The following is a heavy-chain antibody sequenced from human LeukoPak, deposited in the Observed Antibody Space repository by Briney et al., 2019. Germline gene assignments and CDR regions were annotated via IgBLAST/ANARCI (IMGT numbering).Heavy chain of an antibody. D-gene: IGHD2-2*01. CDR2: ISGSGGST. CDR3: AKGVIPAVDY. V-gene: IGHV3-23*01. Sequence: PGGSLRLSCAASGFPFSNYAMSWVHQAPGKGLEWVSGISGSGGSTYYADSVKGRFTISRDNSKNTLYLQMNSLRAEDTAVYYCAKGVIPAVDYWGQGTLVTVSS. J-gene: IGHJ4*02. CDR1: GFPFSNYA.